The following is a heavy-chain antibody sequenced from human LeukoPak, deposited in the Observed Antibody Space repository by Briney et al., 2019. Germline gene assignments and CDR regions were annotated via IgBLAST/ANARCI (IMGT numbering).Heavy chain of an antibody. CDR1: GIDISYHY. J-gene: IGHJ4*02. Sequence: GGSLRLFCVASGIDISYHYVGWVRQAPGKGLEWVSVIHTGGTTHYADSVKGRFTISKDNSNNTVFLQMNSVRVEDTAVYYCARVWFGYFFQWGQGVLVTVS. CDR2: IHTGGTT. D-gene: IGHD3-10*01. V-gene: IGHV3-53*01. CDR3: ARVWFGYFFQ.